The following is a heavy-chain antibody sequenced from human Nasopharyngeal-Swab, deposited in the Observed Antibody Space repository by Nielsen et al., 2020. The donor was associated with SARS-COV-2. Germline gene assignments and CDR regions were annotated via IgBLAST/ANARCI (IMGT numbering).Heavy chain of an antibody. Sequence: GESLKISCAASGITFSNHAWTWVRQAPGKGLEWVSAISISGDKTYYAGSVRGRFTISRDNSKNTLYLEMNSLSAGDTATYYFSPEDVPNDSWGQGTLVTVSS. D-gene: IGHD2-15*01. CDR2: ISISGDKT. J-gene: IGHJ5*01. CDR3: SPEDVPNDS. CDR1: GITFSNHA. V-gene: IGHV3-23*01.